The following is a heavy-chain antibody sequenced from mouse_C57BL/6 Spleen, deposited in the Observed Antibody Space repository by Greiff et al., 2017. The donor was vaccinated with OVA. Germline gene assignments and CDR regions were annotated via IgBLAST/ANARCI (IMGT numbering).Heavy chain of an antibody. J-gene: IGHJ3*01. V-gene: IGHV1-80*01. CDR1: GYAFSSYW. CDR3: ARGRYYGNYTWFAY. CDR2: IYPGDGDT. Sequence: LQESGAELVKPGASVKISCKASGYAFSSYWMNWVKQRPGKGLEWIGQIYPGDGDTNYNGKFKGKATLTADKSSSTAYMQLSSLTSEDSAVYFCARGRYYGNYTWFAYWGQGTLVTVSA. D-gene: IGHD2-1*01.